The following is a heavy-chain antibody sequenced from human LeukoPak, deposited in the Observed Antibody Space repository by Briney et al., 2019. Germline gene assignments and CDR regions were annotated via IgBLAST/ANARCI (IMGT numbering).Heavy chain of an antibody. CDR3: ARGPFNYYDSRGYFAALHYLGH. Sequence: ASVKVSCKGSGYTFTGYYLHWVRQAPGQGLEWMGWINPNSGGTDYAQKFQGRVTMTRDTSINTAHMDLSGLRSDDTAIYYCARGPFNYYDSRGYFAALHYLGHWGQGTLVTVSS. V-gene: IGHV1-2*02. J-gene: IGHJ4*02. CDR1: GYTFTGYY. D-gene: IGHD3-22*01. CDR2: INPNSGGT.